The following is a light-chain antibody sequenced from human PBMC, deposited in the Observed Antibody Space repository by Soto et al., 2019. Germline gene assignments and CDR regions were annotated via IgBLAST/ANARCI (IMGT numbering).Light chain of an antibody. CDR2: DVS. CDR1: SSDVGGYNY. Sequence: QSVLTQPASVSGSPGQSITISCTGTSSDVGGYNYVSWYQQHPGKAPKLMIYDVSNRPSGVSNRFSGSKSGNTASLTISGLQAEDEADYYCSSYTSSIFYVFGTGTKVTV. V-gene: IGLV2-14*01. J-gene: IGLJ1*01. CDR3: SSYTSSIFYV.